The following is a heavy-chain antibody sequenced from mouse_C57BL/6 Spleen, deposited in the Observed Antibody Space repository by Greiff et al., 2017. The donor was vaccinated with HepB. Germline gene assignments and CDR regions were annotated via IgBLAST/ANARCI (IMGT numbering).Heavy chain of an antibody. D-gene: IGHD2-4*01. CDR2: IHPNSGST. V-gene: IGHV1-64*01. J-gene: IGHJ3*01. Sequence: QVQLKESGAELVKPGASVKLSCKASGYTFTSYWMHWVKQRPGQGLEWIGMIHPNSGSTNYNEKFKSKATLTVDKSSSTAYMQLSSLTSEDSAVYYCARSGAYDYDGPSWFAYWGQGTLVTVSA. CDR1: GYTFTSYW. CDR3: ARSGAYDYDGPSWFAY.